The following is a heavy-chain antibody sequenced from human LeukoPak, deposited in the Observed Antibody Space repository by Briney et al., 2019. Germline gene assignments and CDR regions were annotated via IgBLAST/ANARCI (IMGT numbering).Heavy chain of an antibody. CDR3: VRGSTLRHYQY. J-gene: IGHJ4*02. CDR1: GGSISSTTYY. Sequence: SETLSLTCTVSGGSISSTTYYWGWIRRPPGKGLEWIGSIYYSGSTYYNPSLTSRVTVSVDTSKNQFSLNLSSVTAADTAVYYCVRGSTLRHYQYWGQGTLVTVSS. D-gene: IGHD3-16*01. V-gene: IGHV4-39*01. CDR2: IYYSGST.